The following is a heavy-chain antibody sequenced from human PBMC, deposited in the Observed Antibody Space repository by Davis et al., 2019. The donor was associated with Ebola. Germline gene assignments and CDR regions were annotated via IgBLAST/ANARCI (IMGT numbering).Heavy chain of an antibody. CDR1: GYTFTSHS. CDR3: ARGRAMGDY. J-gene: IGHJ4*02. D-gene: IGHD3-16*01. V-gene: IGHV7-4-1*02. CDR2: INTNTGNP. Sequence: AASVKVSCKTSGYTFTSHSLHWVRQAPGQGLEWMGWINTNTGNPTYAQGFTGRFVFSLDTSVSTAYLQISSLKAEDTAVYYCARGRAMGDYWGQGTLVTVSS.